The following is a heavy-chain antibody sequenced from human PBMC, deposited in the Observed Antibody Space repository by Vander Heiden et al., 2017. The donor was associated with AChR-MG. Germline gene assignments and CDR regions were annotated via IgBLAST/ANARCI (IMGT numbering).Heavy chain of an antibody. CDR3: ASWPRSYYYYGMDV. CDR1: GGSFSGYY. J-gene: IGHJ6*02. V-gene: IGHV4-34*01. Sequence: QVQLQQWGAGLSKPSETLSLPCAVYGGSFSGYYWSWIRQPPGKGLEWIGEINHSGSTNYNPSLKSRVTISVDTSKNQFSLKLSSVTAADTAVYYCASWPRSYYYYGMDVWGQGTTVTVSS. CDR2: INHSGST.